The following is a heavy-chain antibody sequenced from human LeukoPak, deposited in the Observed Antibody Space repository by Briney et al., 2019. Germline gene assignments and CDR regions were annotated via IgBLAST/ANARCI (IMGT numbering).Heavy chain of an antibody. D-gene: IGHD4-17*01. CDR2: IRSKANSYAT. J-gene: IGHJ5*02. CDR3: TSLYHDFGDYSDP. CDR1: GFTFSGSA. Sequence: GGSLRLSCAASGFTFSGSAIHWVRQASGKGLEWVGRIRSKANSYATAYAASVKGRFTISRDDSKNTAYLQMNSLKTEDTAVYYCTSLYHDFGDYSDPWGQGTLVTVSS. V-gene: IGHV3-73*01.